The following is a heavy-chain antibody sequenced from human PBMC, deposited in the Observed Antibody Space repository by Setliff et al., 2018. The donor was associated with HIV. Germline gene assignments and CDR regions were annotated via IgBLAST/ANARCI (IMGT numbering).Heavy chain of an antibody. Sequence: VKVSCKAFGYTFSTNAIHWVRQAPGQRLEWMGYINAGDDNTRYSEKFKGRVTITRDTSANTAYMELSSLRSEDTAVYYCARGSCSGCYLSDYWGLGTLVTVSS. CDR3: ARGSCSGCYLSDY. D-gene: IGHD6-19*01. V-gene: IGHV1-3*01. CDR2: INAGDDNT. CDR1: GYTFSTNA. J-gene: IGHJ4*02.